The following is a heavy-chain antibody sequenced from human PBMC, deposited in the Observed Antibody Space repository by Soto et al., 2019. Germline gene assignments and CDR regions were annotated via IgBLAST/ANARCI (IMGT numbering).Heavy chain of an antibody. V-gene: IGHV3-48*02. CDR3: ARDRRGSYLYYFDY. J-gene: IGHJ4*02. Sequence: PGGSLRLSCAASGFTFSSYSMNWVRQAPGKGLEWVSYISSSSSTIYYADSVKGRFTISRDNAKNSLYLQMNSLRDEDTAVYYCARDRRGSYLYYFDYWGQGTLVTVSS. D-gene: IGHD1-26*01. CDR1: GFTFSSYS. CDR2: ISSSSSTI.